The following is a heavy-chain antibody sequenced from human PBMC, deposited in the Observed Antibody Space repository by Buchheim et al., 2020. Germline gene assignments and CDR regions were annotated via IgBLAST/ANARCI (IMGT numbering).Heavy chain of an antibody. J-gene: IGHJ6*02. CDR2: ISYDGSNK. CDR1: GFTFSSYA. V-gene: IGHV3-30*04. Sequence: QVQLVESGGGVVQPGRSLRLSCAASGFTFSSYAMHWVRQAPGKGLEWVAVISYDGSNKYYADSVKGRFTISGDNSKNTLYLQMNSLRAEDTAVYYCARALYRLGYYYYGMDVWGQGTT. D-gene: IGHD1-26*01. CDR3: ARALYRLGYYYYGMDV.